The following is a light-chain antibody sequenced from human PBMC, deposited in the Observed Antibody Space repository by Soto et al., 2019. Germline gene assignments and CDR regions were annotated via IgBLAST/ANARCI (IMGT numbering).Light chain of an antibody. J-gene: IGKJ2*01. CDR3: QHYDNLPYT. CDR1: QDITKY. CDR2: DAS. Sequence: DIQMTQSPSSLSASVGDRVTITCQASQDITKYLSWFQQKPGKVPKLLIYDASELETGVPSRFRGSGSGTDFTFTISSLQPEDIATYYCQHYDNLPYTFGRGTKLEMK. V-gene: IGKV1-33*01.